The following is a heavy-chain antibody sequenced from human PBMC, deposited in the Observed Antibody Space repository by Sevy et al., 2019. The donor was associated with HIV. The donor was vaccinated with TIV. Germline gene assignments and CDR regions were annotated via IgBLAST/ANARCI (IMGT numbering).Heavy chain of an antibody. CDR3: ARDPLYYSHRDSYHLKYYFDY. Sequence: GGSLRLSCGASRFAFSRYGMHWVRQAPGKGLEWVAVIWHDGNYKYYADSVKGRFTISRDNSKNTLYLQMNSLRGDDSAVYFCARDPLYYSHRDSYHLKYYFDYWGQGTQVTVSS. J-gene: IGHJ4*02. D-gene: IGHD3-10*01. V-gene: IGHV3-33*01. CDR2: IWHDGNYK. CDR1: RFAFSRYG.